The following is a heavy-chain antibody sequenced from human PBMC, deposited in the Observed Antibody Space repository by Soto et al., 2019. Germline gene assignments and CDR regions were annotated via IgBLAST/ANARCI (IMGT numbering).Heavy chain of an antibody. J-gene: IGHJ5*02. CDR1: GYTFTSYG. Sequence: ASVKVSCKASGYTFTSYGISWVQQAPGQGLEWMGWISAYNGNTNYAQKLQGRVTMTTDTSTSTAYMELRSLRSDDTAVYYCARDPYDSSGPRWFDPWGQGTLVTVSS. CDR3: ARDPYDSSGPRWFDP. V-gene: IGHV1-18*04. D-gene: IGHD3-22*01. CDR2: ISAYNGNT.